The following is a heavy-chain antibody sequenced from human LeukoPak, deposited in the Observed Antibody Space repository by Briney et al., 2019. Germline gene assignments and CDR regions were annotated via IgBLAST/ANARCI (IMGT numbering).Heavy chain of an antibody. CDR2: IIPIFGTA. J-gene: IGHJ4*02. CDR1: GGTFSSYA. V-gene: IGHV1-69*05. Sequence: SVKVSCKASGGTFSSYAISWVRQAPGQGLEWMGGIIPIFGTANYAQKFQGRVTMTRDTSTSTVYMELSSLRSEDTAVYYCARENPAMGFDYWGQGTLVTVSS. D-gene: IGHD5-24*01. CDR3: ARENPAMGFDY.